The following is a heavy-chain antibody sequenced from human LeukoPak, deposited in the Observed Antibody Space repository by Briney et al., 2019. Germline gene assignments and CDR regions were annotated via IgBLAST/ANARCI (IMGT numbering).Heavy chain of an antibody. V-gene: IGHV3-7*01. Sequence: GGSLRLSCAASGFTFSSYGMHWVRQAPGKGLEWVANIKQDGSEKYYVDSVKGRFTISRDNAKNSLFLQMNSLRAEDTAVYYCARDRLLEDREYNYYFYMDVWGKGTTVTVSS. J-gene: IGHJ6*03. D-gene: IGHD1-1*01. CDR2: IKQDGSEK. CDR3: ARDRLLEDREYNYYFYMDV. CDR1: GFTFSSYG.